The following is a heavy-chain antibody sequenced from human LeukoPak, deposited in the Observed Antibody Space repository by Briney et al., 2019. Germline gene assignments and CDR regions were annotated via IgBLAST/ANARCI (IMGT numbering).Heavy chain of an antibody. D-gene: IGHD4-17*01. CDR1: GYSFTSYW. V-gene: IGHV5-51*01. CDR2: IYPGDSDT. J-gene: IGHJ4*02. CDR3: ARHGPSNGDARDGSDY. Sequence: GESLKISCKGSGYSFTSYWIGWVRQMPGKGLEWMGIIYPGDSDTRYSPSFQGQVTISADKSISTAYLQWSSLKASDTAMYYCARHGPSNGDARDGSDYWGQGTLVTVSS.